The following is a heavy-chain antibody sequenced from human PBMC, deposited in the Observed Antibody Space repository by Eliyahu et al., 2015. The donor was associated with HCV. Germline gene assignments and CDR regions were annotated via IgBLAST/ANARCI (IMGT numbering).Heavy chain of an antibody. J-gene: IGHJ4*02. D-gene: IGHD3-10*01. CDR1: XFXFSNAW. Sequence: EVQLVESGGGLVKPGGSLSXSCAASXFXFSNAWMSWVRQAPGKGLGWVGRIKSKASGGTTDYSASVKGRFTISRDDSKNTLYLQMDSLKTEDTAVYYCTTAPYGLFDYWGQGTLVTVSS. CDR2: IKSKASGGTT. CDR3: TTAPYGLFDY. V-gene: IGHV3-15*01.